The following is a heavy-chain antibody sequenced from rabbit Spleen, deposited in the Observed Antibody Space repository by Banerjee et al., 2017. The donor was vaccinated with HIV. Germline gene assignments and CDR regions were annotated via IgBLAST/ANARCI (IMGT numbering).Heavy chain of an antibody. Sequence: EESGGDLVKPEGSLTLTCTASGFSVSRSYWIFWVRQAPGKGLEWIGCIEDRDSAIFYPSWVNGRFSISRTSSTTVTLQMASLTAADTATYFCAREEDTDGGGYPFKLWGPGTLVTVS. CDR2: IEDRDSAI. D-gene: IGHD1-1*01. CDR1: GFSVSRSYW. J-gene: IGHJ4*01. CDR3: AREEDTDGGGYPFKL. V-gene: IGHV1S45*01.